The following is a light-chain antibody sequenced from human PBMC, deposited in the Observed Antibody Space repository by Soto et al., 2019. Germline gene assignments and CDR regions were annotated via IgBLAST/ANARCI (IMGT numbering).Light chain of an antibody. J-gene: IGLJ3*02. CDR1: SSDVGRYNF. Sequence: QSALTQPASVSGSPGQSITISCTGTSSDVGRYNFVSWYQQHPGKAPKLMIYDVSNRPSGVSNRFSGSKSGKTASLTISGLQAEDEADYYCFSYTNNRTLAFGGGTKVTVL. CDR2: DVS. CDR3: FSYTNNRTLA. V-gene: IGLV2-14*03.